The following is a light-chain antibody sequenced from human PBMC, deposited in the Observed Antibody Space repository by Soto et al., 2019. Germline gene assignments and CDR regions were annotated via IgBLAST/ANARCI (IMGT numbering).Light chain of an antibody. V-gene: IGKV1-39*01. CDR2: SAS. Sequence: DIHVTQSHPTLSESVGDRVTITCRASQTISTWMAWYQQKPGKAPKPLVYSASNLQSGVPSRFSGSGSGTNFTLTISDLQPEDFTTYYCQKSDSTPWTFGQGTKVDI. J-gene: IGKJ1*01. CDR1: QTISTW. CDR3: QKSDSTPWT.